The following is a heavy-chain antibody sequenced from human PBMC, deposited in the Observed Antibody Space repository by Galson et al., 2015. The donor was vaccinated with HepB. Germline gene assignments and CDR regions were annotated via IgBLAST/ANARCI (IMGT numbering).Heavy chain of an antibody. CDR3: ARMPSGWYNWYFDL. Sequence: SVKVSCKASGYTFTSYGISWVRQAPGQGLEWMGWISAYNGNTNYAQKLQGRVTMTTDTSTSTAYMELRSLRSDDTAVYYCARMPSGWYNWYFDLWGRGTLVSVSS. V-gene: IGHV1-18*01. D-gene: IGHD6-13*01. J-gene: IGHJ2*01. CDR2: ISAYNGNT. CDR1: GYTFTSYG.